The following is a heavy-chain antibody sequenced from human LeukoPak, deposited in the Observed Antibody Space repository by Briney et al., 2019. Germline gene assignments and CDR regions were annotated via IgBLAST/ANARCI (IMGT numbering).Heavy chain of an antibody. CDR1: GFTFSSYW. Sequence: GGSLRLSCAASGFTFSSYWMSWVRQAPGKGLEWVANIKQDGSQKYYVDSVKGRFSISRDNAKNSLYLQMNSLRAEDTAVYYCARDRHVLRYFDWLTFFDYWGQGTLVTVSS. J-gene: IGHJ4*02. CDR3: ARDRHVLRYFDWLTFFDY. V-gene: IGHV3-7*03. D-gene: IGHD3-9*01. CDR2: IKQDGSQK.